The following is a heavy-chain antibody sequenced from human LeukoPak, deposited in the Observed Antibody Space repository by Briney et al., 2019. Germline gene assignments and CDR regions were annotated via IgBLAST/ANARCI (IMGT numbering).Heavy chain of an antibody. J-gene: IGHJ4*02. CDR3: AKDLTSGGSLFDY. CDR2: ISGGGGST. V-gene: IGHV3-23*01. Sequence: GGSLRLSCAASGFTFSSYAMGWVRQAPGKGLEWVSAISGGGGSTYYADSVKGRFTISRDNSRNTLYLQMNSLRAEDTAVYYCAKDLTSGGSLFDYWGQGTLVTVSS. CDR1: GFTFSSYA. D-gene: IGHD2-15*01.